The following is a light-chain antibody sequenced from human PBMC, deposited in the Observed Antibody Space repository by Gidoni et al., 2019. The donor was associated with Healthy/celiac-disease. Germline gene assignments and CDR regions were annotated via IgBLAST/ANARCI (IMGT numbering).Light chain of an antibody. Sequence: DIQITQSPSSLSASLGERVTITCRASQSISSYLNWYQQKPGKAPKLLIYAASSLQSGVPSRFSGSGSGTDFTLTISSVQPEDFATYYCQQSYSTLATFGQGTRLEIK. J-gene: IGKJ5*01. CDR2: AAS. CDR3: QQSYSTLAT. CDR1: QSISSY. V-gene: IGKV1-39*01.